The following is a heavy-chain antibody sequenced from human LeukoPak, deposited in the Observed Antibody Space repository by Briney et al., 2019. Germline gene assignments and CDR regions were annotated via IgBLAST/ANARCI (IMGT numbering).Heavy chain of an antibody. CDR1: GGTFSSYA. J-gene: IGHJ1*01. Sequence: SVKVSCKASGGTFSSYAISWVRQAPGQGLEWMGGIIPIFGTANYAQKFQGRVTIAADESTSTAYMELSSLRSEDTAVYCCARALYSYGDYVGYFQHWGQGTLVTVSS. CDR2: IIPIFGTA. CDR3: ARALYSYGDYVGYFQH. D-gene: IGHD4-17*01. V-gene: IGHV1-69*01.